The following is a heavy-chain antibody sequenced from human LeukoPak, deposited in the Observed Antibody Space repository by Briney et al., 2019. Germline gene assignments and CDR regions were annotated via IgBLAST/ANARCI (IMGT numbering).Heavy chain of an antibody. D-gene: IGHD3-3*01. V-gene: IGHV1-69*13. Sequence: GASVNVSCKASGGTFSSYAISWVRQAPGQGLEWMGGIIPIFGTANYAQKFQGRVTITADESTSTAYMELSSLRSEDTAVYYCARARSGNHKLSFDYWGQGTLVTVSS. J-gene: IGHJ4*02. CDR3: ARARSGNHKLSFDY. CDR2: IIPIFGTA. CDR1: GGTFSSYA.